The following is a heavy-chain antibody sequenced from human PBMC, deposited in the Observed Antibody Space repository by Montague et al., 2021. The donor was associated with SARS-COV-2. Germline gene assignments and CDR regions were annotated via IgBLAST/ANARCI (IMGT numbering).Heavy chain of an antibody. D-gene: IGHD4-17*01. CDR3: VHSYADYLFDY. Sequence: PALVKPTQTLTLTCSFSGFLLRTSGVGVGWIRQPPGKALERLAVIYWDDDKRYSPSLKSRLTITKDTSKNQVVLTMTNMDPVDTATYYCVHSYADYLFDYWGQGTLVSVSS. CDR2: IYWDDDK. V-gene: IGHV2-5*02. CDR1: GFLLRTSGVG. J-gene: IGHJ4*02.